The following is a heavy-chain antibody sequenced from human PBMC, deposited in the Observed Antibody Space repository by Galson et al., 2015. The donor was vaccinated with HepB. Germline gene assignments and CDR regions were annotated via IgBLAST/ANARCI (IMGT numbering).Heavy chain of an antibody. J-gene: IGHJ6*02. Sequence: SLRLSCAASGFTFTNYWMNWVRQAPGKGLEWVANIEQDGSEKHYVDSVKGRFTISRDNAKKSLYLQMDSLRAEDTAVYYCARDRAMDYYYYYGMDVWGQGTTVTVSS. V-gene: IGHV3-7*03. CDR2: IEQDGSEK. CDR1: GFTFTNYW. CDR3: ARDRAMDYYYYYGMDV. D-gene: IGHD5-18*01.